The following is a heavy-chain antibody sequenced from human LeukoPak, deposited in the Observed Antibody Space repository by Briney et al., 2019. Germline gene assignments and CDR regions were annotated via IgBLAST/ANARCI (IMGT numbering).Heavy chain of an antibody. Sequence: SQTLSLTCTVSGGSISSGGYYWSWIRQPPGKGLEWIGEINHSGSTNYNPSLKSRVTISVDTSKNQFSLKLSSVTAADTAVYYCARSWGYYDSSGYYYDAFDIWGQGTMVTVSS. V-gene: IGHV4-30-2*01. D-gene: IGHD3-22*01. CDR2: INHSGST. J-gene: IGHJ3*02. CDR1: GGSISSGGYY. CDR3: ARSWGYYDSSGYYYDAFDI.